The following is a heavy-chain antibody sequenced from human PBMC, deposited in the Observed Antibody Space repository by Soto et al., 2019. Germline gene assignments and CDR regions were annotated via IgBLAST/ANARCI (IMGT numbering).Heavy chain of an antibody. J-gene: IGHJ5*02. D-gene: IGHD5-12*01. CDR3: ARQHGPTTSENCFDP. CDR2: ISTYSGDT. V-gene: IGHV1-18*01. Sequence: QVHLVQSGGEVKTPWASVKVSCQASGYTFFTYDISGVRQAPGQGREWMGWISTYSGDTKYAQKFQGRVTMTTDTSTTTAYLELRSLSSDDTAVYYCARQHGPTTSENCFDPWGQGTLVTVSS. CDR1: GYTFFTYD.